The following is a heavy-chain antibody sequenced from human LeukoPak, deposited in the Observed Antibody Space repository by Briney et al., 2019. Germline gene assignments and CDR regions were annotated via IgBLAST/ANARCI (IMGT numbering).Heavy chain of an antibody. CDR3: ARDRLTNDAFDI. CDR1: GFTFNSYW. V-gene: IGHV3-74*01. CDR2: IDGDGSGI. Sequence: PGRSRRPSCGALGFTFNSYWMHWVRQAPGKGLGGGSRIDGDGSGIRDAAFVKGRFTIYRDNSKNTLYLQMNSLRAEDTAMYYCARDRLTNDAFDIWGQGTMVTVSS. J-gene: IGHJ3*02. D-gene: IGHD2-8*01.